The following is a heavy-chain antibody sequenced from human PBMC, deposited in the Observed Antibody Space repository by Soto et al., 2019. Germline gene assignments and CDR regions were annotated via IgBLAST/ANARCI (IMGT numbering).Heavy chain of an antibody. V-gene: IGHV1-18*01. CDR3: SRDKGDGSGSYYGY. J-gene: IGHJ4*02. Sequence: QVQLVQSGAEVKKPGASVKVSCKASGYPFTSYGISWVRQAPGQGLEWMGWISDYNGNTNDAQKLQGRVTMTTDTSTSPAYMELRSLRSDDTAVYYCSRDKGDGSGSYYGYWGQGTLVTVSS. D-gene: IGHD3-10*01. CDR1: GYPFTSYG. CDR2: ISDYNGNT.